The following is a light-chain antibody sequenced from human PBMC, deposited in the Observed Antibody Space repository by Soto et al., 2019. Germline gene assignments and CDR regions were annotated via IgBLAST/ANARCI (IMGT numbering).Light chain of an antibody. CDR2: AAS. CDR1: QSIDNF. CDR3: QQSYSLPYT. V-gene: IGKV1-39*01. J-gene: IGKJ2*01. Sequence: DIQMTQSPSSLSASVGDRVTITCRPSQSIDNFLNWCQQKPGKAPNLLIYAASSLQSGVSSRFSGSGSGTDFTLTISSLQPEDSATYYCQQSYSLPYTFXQGTKVDIK.